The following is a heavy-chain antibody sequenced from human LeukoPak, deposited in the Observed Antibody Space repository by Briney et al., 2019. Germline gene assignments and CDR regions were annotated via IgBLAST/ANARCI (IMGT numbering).Heavy chain of an antibody. Sequence: GASVKVSCKASGYTFTSYYMHWVRQAPGQGLEWMGIINPSGGSTSYAQKFQGRVTMTRDTSTSTVYMELSRLRSDDTAVYYCARGSARITIFGVVTNWFDPWGQGTLVTVSS. D-gene: IGHD3-3*01. CDR2: INPSGGST. CDR3: ARGSARITIFGVVTNWFDP. CDR1: GYTFTSYY. V-gene: IGHV1-46*01. J-gene: IGHJ5*02.